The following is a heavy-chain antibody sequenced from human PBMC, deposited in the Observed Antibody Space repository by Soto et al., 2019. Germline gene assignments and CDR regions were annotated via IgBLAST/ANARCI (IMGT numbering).Heavy chain of an antibody. J-gene: IGHJ4*02. V-gene: IGHV3-11*01. CDR1: GFTFSDYY. CDR3: ASGNEGGTGFDY. CDR2: ISGDGNTM. D-gene: IGHD2-15*01. Sequence: QVQLVESGGGLVKPGGSLRLSCAASGFTFSDYYMSWIRQAPETVLEWISYISGDGNTMFYADSVKGRFTISRDNAKNSLYLQMNSLRAEDTAVYYCASGNEGGTGFDYWGRGTLVTVSS.